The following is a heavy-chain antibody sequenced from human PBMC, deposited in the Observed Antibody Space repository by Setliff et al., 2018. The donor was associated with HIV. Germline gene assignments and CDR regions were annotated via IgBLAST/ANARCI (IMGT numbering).Heavy chain of an antibody. D-gene: IGHD2-15*01. V-gene: IGHV3-30*02. Sequence: GGSLRLSCAASGFTFSNYGVHWVRQAPGKGLEWVASIKYDGSDSGVGTYYGDSVKGRFTISRDNSKNTLYLQMNSLRVEDMALYYCAKPPGGSGGNRVFDYWGQGTLVTVSS. CDR2: IKYDGSDSGVGT. CDR1: GFTFSNYG. J-gene: IGHJ4*02. CDR3: AKPPGGSGGNRVFDY.